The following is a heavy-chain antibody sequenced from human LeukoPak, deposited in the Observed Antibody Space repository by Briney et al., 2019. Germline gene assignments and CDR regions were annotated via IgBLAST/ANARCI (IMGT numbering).Heavy chain of an antibody. CDR1: GFTFSNAW. V-gene: IGHV3-15*01. J-gene: IGHJ4*02. CDR2: IKSKTDGGTT. D-gene: IGHD1-26*01. CDR3: TTGGVGAQFLLN. Sequence: PGGSLRLSXAASGFTFSNAWMSWVRQAPGKGLEWGGRIKSKTDGGTTDYAAPVKGRFTISRDDSKNTLYLQMNSLKTEDTAVYYCTTGGVGAQFLLNWGQGTLVTVSS.